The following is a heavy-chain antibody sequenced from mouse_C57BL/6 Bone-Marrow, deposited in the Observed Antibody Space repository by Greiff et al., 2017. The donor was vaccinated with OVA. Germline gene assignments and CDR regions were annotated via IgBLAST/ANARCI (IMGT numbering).Heavy chain of an antibody. D-gene: IGHD2-5*01. J-gene: IGHJ1*03. V-gene: IGHV1-9*01. CDR3: ARRAYYSNYVYWYFDV. CDR1: GYTFTGYW. Sequence: LVESGAELMKPGASVKLSCKATGYTFTGYWIEWVKQRPGHGLEWIGEILPGSGSTNYNEKFKGKATFTADTSSNTAYMQLSSLTTEDSAIYYCARRAYYSNYVYWYFDVWGTGTTVTVSS. CDR2: ILPGSGST.